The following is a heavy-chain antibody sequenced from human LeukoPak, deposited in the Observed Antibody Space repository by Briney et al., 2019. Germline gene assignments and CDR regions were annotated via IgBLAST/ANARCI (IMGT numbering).Heavy chain of an antibody. V-gene: IGHV4-31*01. CDR3: ARSGTIFGVVPFDY. Sequence: SQTLSLTCTVSGGSISSGGYYWSWIRQHPGKGLEWIVYIYYRGRTYYNPSLKSHVTISVDTSKNQFSLKLISVTAADTAVYYCARSGTIFGVVPFDYWGQGTLVTVSS. J-gene: IGHJ4*02. D-gene: IGHD3-3*01. CDR1: GGSISSGGYY. CDR2: IYYRGRT.